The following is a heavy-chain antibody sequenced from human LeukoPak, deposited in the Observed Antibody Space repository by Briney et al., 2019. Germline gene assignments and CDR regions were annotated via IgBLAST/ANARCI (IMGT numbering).Heavy chain of an antibody. CDR2: VPHSGPT. Sequence: PSQTLSLTCTVSAGSISSGGYYCTWIRQHPGKGLEWIGYVPHSGPTDIDPSLKSRASISVDTSTNQFSLRLISVTAADAAKYYCARESRLRGTVWFDPWGQGTLVTVSS. V-gene: IGHV4-31*03. CDR3: ARESRLRGTVWFDP. D-gene: IGHD3-16*01. J-gene: IGHJ5*02. CDR1: AGSISSGGYY.